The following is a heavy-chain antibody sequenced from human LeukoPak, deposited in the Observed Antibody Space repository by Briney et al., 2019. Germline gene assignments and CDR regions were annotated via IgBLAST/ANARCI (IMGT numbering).Heavy chain of an antibody. CDR2: INHSGST. Sequence: SETLSLTCAVYGGYFSGDYWSWIRQPPGKGLEWIGEINHSGSTNYNPSLKSRVTISVDTSKNQFSLKLSSVTAADTAVYYCATLPGGLRFLEWLFYYGMDVWGQGTTVTVSS. CDR1: GGYFSGDY. D-gene: IGHD3-3*01. CDR3: ATLPGGLRFLEWLFYYGMDV. V-gene: IGHV4-34*01. J-gene: IGHJ6*02.